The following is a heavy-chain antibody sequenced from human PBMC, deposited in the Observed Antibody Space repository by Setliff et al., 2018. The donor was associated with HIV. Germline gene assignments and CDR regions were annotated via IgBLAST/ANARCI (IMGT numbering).Heavy chain of an antibody. CDR3: ARESVRAYYFDY. V-gene: IGHV4-59*01. J-gene: IGHJ4*02. CDR2: IYYSGST. CDR1: DASISNYH. Sequence: PSETLSLTCTVSDASISNYHWSWIRQPPGKGLEWIGYIYYSGSTNYNPSLKSRVTISVDTSKNQFSLKLSSVTAADTAVYYCARESVRAYYFDYWGQGTLVTVSS.